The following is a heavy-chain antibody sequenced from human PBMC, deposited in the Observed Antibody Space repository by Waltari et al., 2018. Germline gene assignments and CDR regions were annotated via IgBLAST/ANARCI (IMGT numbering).Heavy chain of an antibody. D-gene: IGHD4-17*01. J-gene: IGHJ4*02. V-gene: IGHV1-8*03. Sequence: QVQLVQSGAEVKKPGASVQVSCKASGYTFTSYDIHWVRQATGQGLEWMGWMNPNSGNTGYAQKFQGRVTITRNTSISTAYMELSSLRSEDTAVYYCARVLRRDYARCLGYWGQGTLVTVSS. CDR3: ARVLRRDYARCLGY. CDR1: GYTFTSYD. CDR2: MNPNSGNT.